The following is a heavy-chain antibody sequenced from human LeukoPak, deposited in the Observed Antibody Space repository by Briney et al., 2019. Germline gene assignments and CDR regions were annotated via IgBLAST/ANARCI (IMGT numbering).Heavy chain of an antibody. D-gene: IGHD5-12*01. CDR1: GFTFGDYG. CDR3: SRAAGYDFILEY. Sequence: GGSLRLSCTASGFTFGDYGMSWFRQAPGKGLEWVGFIRSEAHDTTPQYGASVQGRFTNSKDDSRRIAFLQMSSLKTEDTAVYYCSRAAGYDFILEYWGQGTLVTVSS. J-gene: IGHJ4*02. V-gene: IGHV3-49*03. CDR2: IRSEAHDTTP.